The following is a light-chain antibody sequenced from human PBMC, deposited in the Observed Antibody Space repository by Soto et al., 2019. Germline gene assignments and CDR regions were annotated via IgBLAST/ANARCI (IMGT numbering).Light chain of an antibody. Sequence: QSALTQPASVSGSPGQSITISWTGTSGDIGSNNYVSWFQQRPGKAPTLIIYEVSNRPSGVSTHFSGSKSGNTASLTISGLLPEDEAEYYCSSYTTTTRLFGGGTKLTVL. CDR2: EVS. J-gene: IGLJ3*02. CDR3: SSYTTTTRL. CDR1: SGDIGSNNY. V-gene: IGLV2-14*01.